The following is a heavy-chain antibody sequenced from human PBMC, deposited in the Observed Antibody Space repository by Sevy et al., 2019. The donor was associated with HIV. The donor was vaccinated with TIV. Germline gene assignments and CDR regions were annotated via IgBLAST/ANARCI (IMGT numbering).Heavy chain of an antibody. D-gene: IGHD6-13*01. CDR1: GFTVSSNY. J-gene: IGHJ4*02. CDR2: IYSGGST. V-gene: IGHV3-66*02. CDR3: ARAYSSSGYYFDY. Sequence: GESLKISCAASGFTVSSNYMSWVRQAPGKGLEWVSVIYSGGSTYYADSVKGRFTISRDNSKNTLYLQMNSLRAEDTAVYYCARAYSSSGYYFDYWGQGTLVTVSS.